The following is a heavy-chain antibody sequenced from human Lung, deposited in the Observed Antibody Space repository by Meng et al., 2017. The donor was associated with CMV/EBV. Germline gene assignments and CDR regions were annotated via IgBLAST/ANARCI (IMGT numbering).Heavy chain of an antibody. CDR1: GFTFSAYA. CDR3: AKSWGGMEV. J-gene: IGHJ6*02. D-gene: IGHD6-13*01. V-gene: IGHV3-21*01. CDR2: ISSTGTYI. Sequence: SCAASGFTFSAYAINWVRQAPGKGLEWVSSISSTGTYIYYADLVKGRFTISRDNDKNSRYLQMNSLRAGDTAVYYCAKSWGGMEVWGQGTAVTVSS.